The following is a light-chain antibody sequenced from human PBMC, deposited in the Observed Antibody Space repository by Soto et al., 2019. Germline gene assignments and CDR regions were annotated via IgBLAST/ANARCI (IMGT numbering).Light chain of an antibody. Sequence: VVTKFPASLSMSRRQRATLSCRASQSVSSYLAWYQQKPGKAPKLLIYDASSWATGVPARFSGSGSGTEFTLTISSLQSDDFATYYCQQYSAYPGTFGQGTKVDIK. CDR2: DAS. V-gene: IGKV3D-15*01. J-gene: IGKJ1*01. CDR1: QSVSSY. CDR3: QQYSAYPGT.